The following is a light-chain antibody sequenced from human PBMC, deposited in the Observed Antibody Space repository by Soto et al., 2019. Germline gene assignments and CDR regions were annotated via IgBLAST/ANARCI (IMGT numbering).Light chain of an antibody. CDR2: GAS. CDR3: QQYDNWPLT. Sequence: DIVMTQSPATLPVSPGERATLSCRASQSVSSNLAWYQQKPGQAPRFLIYGASTRATGIPARFSGSGSGTEFTLTISSLQSEDFAVYYCQQYDNWPLTFGGGTKV. J-gene: IGKJ4*01. V-gene: IGKV3-15*01. CDR1: QSVSSN.